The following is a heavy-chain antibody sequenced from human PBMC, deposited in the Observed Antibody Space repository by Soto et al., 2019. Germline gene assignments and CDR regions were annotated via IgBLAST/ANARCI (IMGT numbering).Heavy chain of an antibody. CDR3: AKDPSSGSYLFYYGMDV. D-gene: IGHD1-26*01. CDR1: GFTFSSYA. Sequence: GGSLRLSCAASGFTFSSYAMSWVRQAPGKGLEWVSAISGSGGSTYYADSVKGRFTISRDNSKNTLYLQMNSLRAEDTAVYYCAKDPSSGSYLFYYGMDVWGQGTTVTVSS. CDR2: ISGSGGST. V-gene: IGHV3-23*01. J-gene: IGHJ6*02.